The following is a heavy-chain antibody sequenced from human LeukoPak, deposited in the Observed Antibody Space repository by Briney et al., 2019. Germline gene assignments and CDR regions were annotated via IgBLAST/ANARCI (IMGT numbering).Heavy chain of an antibody. V-gene: IGHV3-23*01. Sequence: GGSLRLSCAASGFTFNSYAMSWVRQAPGKGLEWVSSIDASGGSTYYADSVKGRFTISRDNSKNTFYLQMNSLRADDTAVHYCAKGSGSGWYGWFAPWGQGTLVTVSS. CDR3: AKGSGSGWYGWFAP. CDR2: IDASGGST. J-gene: IGHJ5*02. D-gene: IGHD6-19*01. CDR1: GFTFNSYA.